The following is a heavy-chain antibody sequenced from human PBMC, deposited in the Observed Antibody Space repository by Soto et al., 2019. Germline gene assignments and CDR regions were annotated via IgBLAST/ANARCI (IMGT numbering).Heavy chain of an antibody. V-gene: IGHV3-53*02. Sequence: EVQLVETGGGLIQPVGSLRLSCAASGFTVSSNYMSWVRQAPGKGLEWVSVIYSGGSTYYADSVKGRFTISRDNSKNTLYLQMNSLRAEDTAVYYCARDPLSYGPYGMDVWGQGTTVTVSS. CDR3: ARDPLSYGPYGMDV. D-gene: IGHD4-17*01. J-gene: IGHJ6*02. CDR2: IYSGGST. CDR1: GFTVSSNY.